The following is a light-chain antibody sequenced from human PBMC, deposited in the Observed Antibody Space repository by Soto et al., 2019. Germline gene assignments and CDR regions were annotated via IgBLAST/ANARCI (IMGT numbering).Light chain of an antibody. J-gene: IGKJ1*01. CDR1: QSVSSSY. Sequence: EIVLTQSPGTLSLSPGERATLSCRASQSVSSSYFAWYQQKPRQAPRLLIYGASRRATGITDRFSGSGSGTDCTLSISRLEPGDLAVYYCQQYGSSRTFGQGTKVEIK. CDR3: QQYGSSRT. V-gene: IGKV3-20*01. CDR2: GAS.